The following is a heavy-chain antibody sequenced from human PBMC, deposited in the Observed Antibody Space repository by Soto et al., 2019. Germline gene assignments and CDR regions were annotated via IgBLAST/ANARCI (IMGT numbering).Heavy chain of an antibody. Sequence: SVKVACKAPGYTFTRYRISWVRQAPGQGLEWMGWISAYNGNTNDAQKLQGRVTMTTDTSTSTAYMELRSLRSDDTDVYYCASFSPLVDYWGQGTLVTVYS. CDR1: GYTFTRYR. J-gene: IGHJ4*02. CDR3: ASFSPLVDY. CDR2: ISAYNGNT. V-gene: IGHV1-18*01.